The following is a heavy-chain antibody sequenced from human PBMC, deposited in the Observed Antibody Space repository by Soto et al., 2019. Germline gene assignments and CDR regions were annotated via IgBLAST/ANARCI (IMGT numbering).Heavy chain of an antibody. Sequence: PSETLSLTCTVSGGSISSSSYYWGWIRQPPGKGLEWIGSIYYSGSTYYNPSLKSRATISLDTSRNQFFLNLNSVTAADTAVYYCARDVGSSHGPGHPHYFDYWGQGTLVTSPQ. CDR1: GGSISSSSYY. CDR3: ARDVGSSHGPGHPHYFDY. D-gene: IGHD2-2*01. V-gene: IGHV4-39*07. J-gene: IGHJ4*02. CDR2: IYYSGST.